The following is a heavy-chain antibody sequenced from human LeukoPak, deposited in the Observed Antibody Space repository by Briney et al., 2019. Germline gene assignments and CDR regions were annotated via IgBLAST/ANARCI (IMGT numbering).Heavy chain of an antibody. D-gene: IGHD4-17*01. V-gene: IGHV3-74*01. CDR3: TRDRTTVTLFDY. CDR2: ISTDGSTT. CDR1: GFTFSSYS. Sequence: GGSLRLSCAASGFTFSSYSMNWVRQAPGKGLVWVSRISTDGSTTGYAESVRGRFTTSRDNTKNTVYLQMSSLRAEDTAVYYCTRDRTTVTLFDYWGQGALVTVSS. J-gene: IGHJ4*02.